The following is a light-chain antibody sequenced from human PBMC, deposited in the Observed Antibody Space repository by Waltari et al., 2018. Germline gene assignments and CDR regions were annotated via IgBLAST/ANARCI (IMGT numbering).Light chain of an antibody. V-gene: IGKV3-15*01. CDR2: GAS. CDR3: QQYNDWPKIT. J-gene: IGKJ5*01. Sequence: EIVMTQSPATLSVSPGERATPSCRASQSVSSDLAWYQQQPGQAPRLLFYGASTRATGIPARFSGSGSGTDFTLSISSLQSEDFALYYCQQYNDWPKITFGQGTRLEIK. CDR1: QSVSSD.